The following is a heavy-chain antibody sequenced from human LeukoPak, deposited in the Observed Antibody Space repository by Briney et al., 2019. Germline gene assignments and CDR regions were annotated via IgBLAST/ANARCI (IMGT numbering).Heavy chain of an antibody. Sequence: GGSLRLSCAASGFTVSNNFMTWVRQAQGKGLEWVSVIYSGASTSYADSVKGRFTISRDNSKNTLYLQMNSLRAEDTAVYFCARGTGWLYFDYWGRGTLVTVSS. CDR3: ARGTGWLYFDY. CDR1: GFTVSNNF. V-gene: IGHV3-53*01. D-gene: IGHD6-19*01. J-gene: IGHJ4*02. CDR2: IYSGAST.